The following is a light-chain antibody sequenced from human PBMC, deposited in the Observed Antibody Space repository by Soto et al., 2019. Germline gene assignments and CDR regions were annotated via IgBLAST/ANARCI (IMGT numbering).Light chain of an antibody. CDR3: QHFNEFPLT. CDR2: DAF. V-gene: IGKV1D-13*01. Sequence: AIQLTQSPSSLSASVGDRVTITCRTSQDVTSALAWYQRKPGRAPNLLIYDAFTLQSGVPSTFSGGGSGTDFTLTISNLQPEDFATYYCQHFNEFPLTFGGGTRVDIK. CDR1: QDVTSA. J-gene: IGKJ4*01.